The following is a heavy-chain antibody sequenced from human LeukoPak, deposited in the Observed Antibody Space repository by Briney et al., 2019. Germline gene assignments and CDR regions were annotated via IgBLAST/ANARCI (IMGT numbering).Heavy chain of an antibody. CDR3: ARDLGIYCSSISCPFDY. V-gene: IGHV1-2*02. J-gene: IGHJ4*02. CDR2: INPNTGGT. Sequence: GASVKVSCKTSGYTFTDYFMHWVRQAPGQGLEWLGWINPNTGGTNYAQKLQGRVTMTRDTSISTAYMELNSLRSDDTAVYSCARDLGIYCSSISCPFDYLGQGTLVTVSS. CDR1: GYTFTDYF. D-gene: IGHD2-2*01.